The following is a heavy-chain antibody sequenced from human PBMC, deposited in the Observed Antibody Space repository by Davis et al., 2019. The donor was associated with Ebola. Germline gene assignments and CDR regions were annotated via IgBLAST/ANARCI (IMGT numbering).Heavy chain of an antibody. CDR1: GGSLSNYY. CDR2: VSHTGST. V-gene: IGHV4-34*01. Sequence: SETLSPTCAVHGGSLSNYYWSWIRQPPGKGLEWFGEVSHTGSTTYNPSLKSRVTISVDPSKNQFSLKLSSVTAADTAVYYCARIRPRTRYCSSDTCYSFLDYWDQGALVTVSS. CDR3: ARIRPRTRYCSSDTCYSFLDY. D-gene: IGHD2-15*01. J-gene: IGHJ4*02.